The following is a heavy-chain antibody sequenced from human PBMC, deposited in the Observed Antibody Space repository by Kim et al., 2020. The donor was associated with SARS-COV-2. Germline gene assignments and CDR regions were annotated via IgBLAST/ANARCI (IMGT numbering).Heavy chain of an antibody. D-gene: IGHD1-1*01. CDR3: VKDLSLEPGAFDY. V-gene: IGHV3-64D*09. J-gene: IGHJ4*02. Sequence: YADSVKGRFTISRDNSKNTLYLQMSSLRAEDTAVYYCVKDLSLEPGAFDYWGQGTLVTVSS.